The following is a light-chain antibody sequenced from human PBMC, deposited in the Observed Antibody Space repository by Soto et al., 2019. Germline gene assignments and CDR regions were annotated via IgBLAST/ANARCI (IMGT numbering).Light chain of an antibody. CDR3: MQGTHWPWT. CDR1: QSLLTTDGNTY. CDR2: KVP. J-gene: IGKJ1*01. Sequence: DVVMIQSPLSLPVTLGQPASISCRSSQSLLTTDGNTYLNWFQQRPGQSPRRLIYKVPNRDSGVPDRFSGRGSGTDFTLKISRVEAEDVGVYYCMQGTHWPWTFGQGTKVEIK. V-gene: IGKV2-30*01.